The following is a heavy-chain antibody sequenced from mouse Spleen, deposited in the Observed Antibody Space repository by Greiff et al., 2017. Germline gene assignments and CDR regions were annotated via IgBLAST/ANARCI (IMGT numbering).Heavy chain of an antibody. D-gene: IGHD4-1*01. J-gene: IGHJ2*01. CDR3: ARSLGRGFDY. CDR2: IDPANGNT. Sequence: EVQLQESVAELVRPGASVKLSCTASGFNIKHTYMHWVKQRPEQGLEWIGRIDPANGNTKYAPKFQGKATITADTSSNTAYLQLSSLTSEDTAIYYCARSLGRGFDYWGQGTTLTVSS. V-gene: IGHV14-3*01. CDR1: GFNIKHTY.